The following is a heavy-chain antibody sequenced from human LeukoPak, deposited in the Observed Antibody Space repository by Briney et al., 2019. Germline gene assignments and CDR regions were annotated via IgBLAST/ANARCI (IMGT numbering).Heavy chain of an antibody. V-gene: IGHV4-30-2*01. D-gene: IGHD2-2*01. Sequence: SQTLSLTCTVSGGSISSGGYYWSCIRQPPGKGLEWIGYIYHSGSTYYNPSLKSRVTISEDRSKNQFSLKLSSVTAADTAVYYCARGIPAASDYWGQGTLVTVSS. J-gene: IGHJ4*02. CDR1: GGSISSGGYY. CDR3: ARGIPAASDY. CDR2: IYHSGST.